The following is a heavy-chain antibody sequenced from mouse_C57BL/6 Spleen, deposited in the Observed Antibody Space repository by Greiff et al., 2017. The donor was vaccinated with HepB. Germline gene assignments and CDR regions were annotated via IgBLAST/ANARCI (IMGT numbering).Heavy chain of an antibody. V-gene: IGHV1-76*01. CDR1: GYTFTDYY. Sequence: QVQLQQSGAELVRPGASVKLSCKASGYTFTDYYINWVKQRPGQGLEWIARIYPGSGNTYYNEKFKGKATLTAEKSSSTAYMQLSSLTSEDSAVYFCAIYDYDLAWFAYWGQGTLVTVSA. CDR2: IYPGSGNT. CDR3: AIYDYDLAWFAY. J-gene: IGHJ3*01. D-gene: IGHD2-4*01.